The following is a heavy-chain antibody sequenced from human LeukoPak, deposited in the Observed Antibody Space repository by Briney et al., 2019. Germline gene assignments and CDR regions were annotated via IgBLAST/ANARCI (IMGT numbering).Heavy chain of an antibody. V-gene: IGHV3-30-3*01. Sequence: GRSLRLSCAASGFTFSSYAMHWVRQAPGKGLEWVAVISYDGSNKYYADSVKGRFTISRDNSKNTLYMQMNSERAEDTAVYYCAKGPRDYYYYGMDVWGQGTTVTVSS. CDR2: ISYDGSNK. CDR1: GFTFSSYA. CDR3: AKGPRDYYYYGMDV. J-gene: IGHJ6*02.